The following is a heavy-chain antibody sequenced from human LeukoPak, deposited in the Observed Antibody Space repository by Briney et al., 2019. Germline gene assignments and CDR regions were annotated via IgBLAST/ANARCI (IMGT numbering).Heavy chain of an antibody. V-gene: IGHV3-11*01. Sequence: PGGSLRLSCAASGFTFSDYYMSWIRQAPGKGLEWVSYISSSGSTIYYADSVKGRFTISRDNAKNSLYLQMNSLRAEDTAVYYCAKSGSSWASRTYYFNYWGQGTLVTVSS. J-gene: IGHJ4*02. CDR2: ISSSGSTI. CDR1: GFTFSDYY. D-gene: IGHD6-13*01. CDR3: AKSGSSWASRTYYFNY.